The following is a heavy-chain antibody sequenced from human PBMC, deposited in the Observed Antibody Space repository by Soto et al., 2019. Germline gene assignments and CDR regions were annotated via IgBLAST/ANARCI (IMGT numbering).Heavy chain of an antibody. CDR3: ARDPGSGSYYGWFDP. V-gene: IGHV4-59*01. J-gene: IGHJ5*02. CDR1: GGSISRYY. Sequence: QVPLQESGPGLVKPSETLSLTCTVSGGSISRYYWNWIRQPPGKGLEWIGYIYYSGSTNYNPSLKSRVTISVDTSKNQFSLKLSSVTAADTAVYYCARDPGSGSYYGWFDPWGQGTLVTVSS. CDR2: IYYSGST. D-gene: IGHD3-10*01.